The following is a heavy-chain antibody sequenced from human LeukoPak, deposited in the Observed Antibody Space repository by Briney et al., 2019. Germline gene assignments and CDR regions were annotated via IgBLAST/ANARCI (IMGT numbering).Heavy chain of an antibody. D-gene: IGHD6-13*01. J-gene: IGHJ6*03. CDR1: GYTFTGYY. Sequence: ASVKVSCKASGYTFTGYYIHWVRQAPGQGLEWMGIINPSGGSTSYAQKFQGRVTMTRDTSTSTVYMELSSLRSEDTAVYYCARAGSSSWYWRSYYYMDVWGKGTTVTISS. V-gene: IGHV1-46*01. CDR2: INPSGGST. CDR3: ARAGSSSWYWRSYYYMDV.